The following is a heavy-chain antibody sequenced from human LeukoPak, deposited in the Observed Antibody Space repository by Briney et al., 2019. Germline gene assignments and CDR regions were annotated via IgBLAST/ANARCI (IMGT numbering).Heavy chain of an antibody. D-gene: IGHD3-22*01. CDR3: AKGYDSNSYYYYFDY. Sequence: GGSLRLSCAASGFTFSSFWMNWVRQAPGKGLEWVANIKQDGSEKYYVDSVKGRFTISRDNAKNSLYLQMNSLRAEDTAIYYCAKGYDSNSYYYYFDYWGQGTLVTVSS. CDR1: GFTFSSFW. CDR2: IKQDGSEK. J-gene: IGHJ4*02. V-gene: IGHV3-7*05.